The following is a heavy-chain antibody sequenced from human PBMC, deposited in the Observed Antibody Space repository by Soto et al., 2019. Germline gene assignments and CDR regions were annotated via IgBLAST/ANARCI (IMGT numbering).Heavy chain of an antibody. CDR1: GYTFTSYG. J-gene: IGHJ4*02. V-gene: IGHV1-18*01. CDR3: ARDMGSFDY. CDR2: ISAYNGNT. Sequence: GASVKVSCKASGYTFTSYGISWVRQAPGQGLEWMGWISAYNGNTNYADSVKGRFTISRDSSKNTLYLQMNSLTDEDTAVYYCARDMGSFDYWGQGTLVTVSS. D-gene: IGHD3-10*01.